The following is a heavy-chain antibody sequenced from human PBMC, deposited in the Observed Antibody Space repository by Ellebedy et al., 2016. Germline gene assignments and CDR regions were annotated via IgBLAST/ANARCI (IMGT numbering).Heavy chain of an antibody. J-gene: IGHJ5*02. CDR2: IKSETDGGTT. Sequence: GGSLRLSCAAFGFIFSNAWMSWVRQAPGKGLEWVGRIKSETDGGTTDYAAPVKGRFTISRDDSKNTLYLQMNSLKTEDTAVYYCTTDPTYNLVGATDWFDPWGQGTLVTVSS. V-gene: IGHV3-15*01. CDR3: TTDPTYNLVGATDWFDP. CDR1: GFIFSNAW. D-gene: IGHD1-26*01.